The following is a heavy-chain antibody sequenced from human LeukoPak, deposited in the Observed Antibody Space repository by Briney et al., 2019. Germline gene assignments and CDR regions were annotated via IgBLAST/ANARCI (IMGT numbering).Heavy chain of an antibody. J-gene: IGHJ4*02. CDR1: GDSVSSNSAT. CDR3: GRARYRAFDY. V-gene: IGHV6-1*01. D-gene: IGHD1-1*01. CDR2: TYYRSKWYN. Sequence: SQTLSLTCAISGDSVSSNSATWNWLRQSPSRGLEWLGRTYYRSKWYNDYAVSVKSRITINPDTSKNQFSLQLNSVTPEDTAVYYCGRARYRAFDYWGQGTLVTVSS.